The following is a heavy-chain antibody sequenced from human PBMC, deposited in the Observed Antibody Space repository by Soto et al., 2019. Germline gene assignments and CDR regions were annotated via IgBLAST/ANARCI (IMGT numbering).Heavy chain of an antibody. D-gene: IGHD4-17*01. Sequence: PSETLSLTCAVSGGSISSSNWWSWVRQPPGKGLEWIGEIYHSGSTNYNPSLKSRVTISVDKSKNQFSLKLSSVTAANTAVYYCARTTVTNNWFDPWGQGTLVTVSS. CDR3: ARTTVTNNWFDP. CDR1: GGSISSSNW. V-gene: IGHV4-4*02. CDR2: IYHSGST. J-gene: IGHJ5*02.